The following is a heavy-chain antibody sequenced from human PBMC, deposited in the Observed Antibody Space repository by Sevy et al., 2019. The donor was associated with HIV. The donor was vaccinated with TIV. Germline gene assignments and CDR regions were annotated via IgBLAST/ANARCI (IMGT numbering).Heavy chain of an antibody. Sequence: SGPTLVNPTQTLTLTCTFSGFSLSTSGVGVGWIRQPPGKALEWLALIYWDDDKRYSPSLKSRLTITKDTSKNQVVLTMTNMDPVDTATYYCALGPYDILTGYLYYFDYWGQGTLVTVSS. J-gene: IGHJ4*02. CDR1: GFSLSTSGVG. CDR3: ALGPYDILTGYLYYFDY. D-gene: IGHD3-9*01. V-gene: IGHV2-5*02. CDR2: IYWDDDK.